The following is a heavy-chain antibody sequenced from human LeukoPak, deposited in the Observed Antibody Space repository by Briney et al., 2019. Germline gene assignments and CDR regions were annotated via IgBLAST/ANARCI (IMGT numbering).Heavy chain of an antibody. CDR2: IRYDGSNK. D-gene: IGHD1-26*01. Sequence: GGSLRLSCAASGFTFSSYGMHWVRQAPGKGLEWVAFIRYDGSNKYYADSVKGRFTISRDNSKNTLYLQMNSLRAEDTAVYYCAKDREGYSGSRIFDYWGQGTLVTVSS. V-gene: IGHV3-30*02. J-gene: IGHJ4*02. CDR1: GFTFSSYG. CDR3: AKDREGYSGSRIFDY.